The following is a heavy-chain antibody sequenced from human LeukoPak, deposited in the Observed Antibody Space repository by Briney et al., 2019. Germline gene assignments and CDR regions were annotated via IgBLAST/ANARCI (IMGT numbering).Heavy chain of an antibody. CDR1: GFTFSTYA. J-gene: IGHJ6*03. CDR2: IGGGGSDT. D-gene: IGHD4/OR15-4a*01. Sequence: GGSLRLSCAASGFTFSTYAMSWGRQAQGKGLEWLSTIGGGGSDTFYADSVKGRFTVSRDNSKNTLYLQMSSLRAEDTAVYFCAKNRGANYYNYYMDVWGKGTTVTVSS. V-gene: IGHV3-23*01. CDR3: AKNRGANYYNYYMDV.